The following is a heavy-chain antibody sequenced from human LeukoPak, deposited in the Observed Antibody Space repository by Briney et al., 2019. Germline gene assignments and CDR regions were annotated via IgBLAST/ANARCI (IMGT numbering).Heavy chain of an antibody. CDR3: ARTRAELRLGAFDI. D-gene: IGHD1-7*01. Sequence: SVKVSCKASGGTFSSYAISWVRQAPGQGLEWMGGIIPIFGTANYAQKFQGRVTITADESTSTAYMELSSLRSEDTAVYYCARTRAELRLGAFDIGAKGQWSPSLQ. CDR2: IIPIFGTA. CDR1: GGTFSSYA. V-gene: IGHV1-69*01. J-gene: IGHJ3*02.